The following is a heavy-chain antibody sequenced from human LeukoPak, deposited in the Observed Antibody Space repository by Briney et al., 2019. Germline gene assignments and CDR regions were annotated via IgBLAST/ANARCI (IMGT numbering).Heavy chain of an antibody. CDR1: GFSFSSYA. V-gene: IGHV3-30*04. Sequence: PGGSLRLSCAAPGFSFSSYAMHWVRQAPGTGLEWVAVISYDGSNRYYADSVKGRFTISRDNSKNMLYLQMNSLRAEDTAVYYCARGDCSSTSCYLFDYWGQGTLVTVSS. J-gene: IGHJ4*02. D-gene: IGHD2-2*01. CDR3: ARGDCSSTSCYLFDY. CDR2: ISYDGSNR.